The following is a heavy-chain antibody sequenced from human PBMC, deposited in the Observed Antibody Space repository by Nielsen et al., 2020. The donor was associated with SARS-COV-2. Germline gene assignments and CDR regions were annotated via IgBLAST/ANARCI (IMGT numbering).Heavy chain of an antibody. CDR1: GGSITNHIYY. J-gene: IGHJ4*02. CDR3: VRIDMATISVDY. CDR2: IFYRGNT. V-gene: IGHV4-61*01. Sequence: SETLSLTCTVSGGSITNHIYYWGWIRQTPGKGLEWIGYIFYRGNTNYNPSLKSRVTISVDTSKNQFSLKVNSVTAADTAVYYCVRIDMATISVDYWGRGTLVTVSS. D-gene: IGHD5-24*01.